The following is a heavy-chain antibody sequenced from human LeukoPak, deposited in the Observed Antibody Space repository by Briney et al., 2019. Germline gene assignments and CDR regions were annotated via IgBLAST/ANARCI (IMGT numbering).Heavy chain of an antibody. V-gene: IGHV5-51*01. Sequence: GESLKISCNGSGYGFPSYWIGWLRQMPGKGLEWMGIIYPADSDARYSPSFQGQVTLSADKSISTAYLQWSSLKASDTAMYYCARRSHDSRGWYYYFDYWGQGTLVTVSS. D-gene: IGHD6-19*01. CDR2: IYPADSDA. CDR1: GYGFPSYW. CDR3: ARRSHDSRGWYYYFDY. J-gene: IGHJ4*02.